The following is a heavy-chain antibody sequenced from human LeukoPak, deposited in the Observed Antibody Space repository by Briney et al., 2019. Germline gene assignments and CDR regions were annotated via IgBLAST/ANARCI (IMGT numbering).Heavy chain of an antibody. Sequence: GASVKVSCKAYGGTFSSYAISWVRQAPGQGLEWMGGIIPIFGTANYAQKFQGRVTITADKSTSTAYMELSSLRSEDTAVYYCARGYNWNDFDYGGQGTLVTVSS. V-gene: IGHV1-69*06. CDR1: GGTFSSYA. D-gene: IGHD1-1*01. CDR3: ARGYNWNDFDY. CDR2: IIPIFGTA. J-gene: IGHJ4*02.